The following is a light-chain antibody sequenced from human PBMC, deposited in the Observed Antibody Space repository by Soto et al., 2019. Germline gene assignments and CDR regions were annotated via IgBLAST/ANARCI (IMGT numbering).Light chain of an antibody. V-gene: IGLV2-14*01. CDR2: EVT. CDR3: SSSTNTRSWV. CDR1: SSDIGGYNY. J-gene: IGLJ3*02. Sequence: QSVLTQPAAVSGTPGQSITIACTGSSSDIGGYNYVSWFQQYPGKAPKLILYEVTNRPSGVSNRFSGSKSGNTASLTISGLQAEDEADYHCSSSTNTRSWVFGGGTKVTVL.